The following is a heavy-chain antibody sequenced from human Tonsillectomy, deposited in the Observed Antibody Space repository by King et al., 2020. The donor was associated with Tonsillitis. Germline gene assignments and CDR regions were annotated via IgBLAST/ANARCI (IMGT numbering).Heavy chain of an antibody. CDR2: ISNDGRNK. J-gene: IGHJ4*02. CDR1: GFTFSSYG. Sequence: VQLVESGGGVVQPGRSLRLSCAASGFTFSSYGMHWVRQAPGKGLEWVAFISNDGRNKNYADSVKGRFTISRDNSKNTLYLQLNSLRAEDTAVYYWAKRGKYYASSCYYYLDSWGQGTQFTVSS. CDR3: AKRGKYYASSCYYYLDS. V-gene: IGHV3-30*18. D-gene: IGHD3-22*01.